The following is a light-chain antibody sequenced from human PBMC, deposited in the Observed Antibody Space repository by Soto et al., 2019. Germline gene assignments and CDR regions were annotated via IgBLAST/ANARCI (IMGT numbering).Light chain of an antibody. V-gene: IGLV1-44*01. J-gene: IGLJ1*01. CDR3: SAGDNSLNGYV. Sequence: QSVLTQPLSVSASPGQRVTISCSGGSSNIGSKTVAWYQHLPGTAPPRLIFTAGQRPAGVPDRFSGSKSGTSASLAISGLQSEDECDYDCSAGDNSLNGYVFGPGTKLTVL. CDR2: TAG. CDR1: SSNIGSKT.